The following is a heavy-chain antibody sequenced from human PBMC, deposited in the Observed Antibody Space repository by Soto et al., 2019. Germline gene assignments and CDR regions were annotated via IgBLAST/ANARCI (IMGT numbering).Heavy chain of an antibody. J-gene: IGHJ6*02. CDR1: GGTISRYY. V-gene: IGHV4-59*01. CDR3: ARDLWGYCGTDCYPLDV. CDR2: MYNTRIT. Sequence: QVQLQESGPGLVKPSETLSLTCTVSGGTISRYYWSWIRQPPGKGLEWIGYMYNTRITVYTPSFKSRVNISVDTSKHQFSLKLNSVTAADTAVYYCARDLWGYCGTDCYPLDVWGQGTTVTVSS. D-gene: IGHD2-21*02.